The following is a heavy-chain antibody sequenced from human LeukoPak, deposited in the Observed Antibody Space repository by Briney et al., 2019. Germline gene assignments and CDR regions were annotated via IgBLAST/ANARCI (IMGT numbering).Heavy chain of an antibody. D-gene: IGHD6-19*01. Sequence: SETLSLTCAVYGGXFSGYYWSWIRQPPGKGLEWIGEINHSGSTNYNPSLKSRVTISLDTSKNQFSLKLSSVTAADTAMYYCAGGRFGSGWPYYWGQGTLVTVSS. V-gene: IGHV4-34*01. J-gene: IGHJ4*02. CDR2: INHSGST. CDR3: AGGRFGSGWPYY. CDR1: GGXFSGYY.